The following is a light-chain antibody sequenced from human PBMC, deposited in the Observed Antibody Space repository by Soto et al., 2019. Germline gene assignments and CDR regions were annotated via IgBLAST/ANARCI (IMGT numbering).Light chain of an antibody. CDR2: GTS. CDR3: LQDYIYPYT. J-gene: IGKJ2*01. Sequence: AIQMTQSPSSLSVSVGDRVTITCRASQDIRNDLGWDQQKPGKAPKLLIYGTSNLQSGVPSRFSGSGSGTDFTLTISSLQPEDFAIYYCLQDYIYPYTFGQGTKMEIK. V-gene: IGKV1-6*01. CDR1: QDIRND.